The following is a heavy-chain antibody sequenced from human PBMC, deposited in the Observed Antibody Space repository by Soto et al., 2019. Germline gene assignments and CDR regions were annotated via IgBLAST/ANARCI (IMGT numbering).Heavy chain of an antibody. CDR3: AREHWLSSY. CDR2: IYWNDDK. Sequence: QITLKESGPTLVKPTQPLTLTCTFSGFSLSTSGVGVGWIRQPPGKAPEWLALIYWNDDKRYSPSLKTRLTITNDTSKIHVVLTMTNMDPVDTATYYCAREHWLSSYCCQGTLVTVSS. V-gene: IGHV2-5*01. D-gene: IGHD1-1*01. CDR1: GFSLSTSGVG. J-gene: IGHJ4*02.